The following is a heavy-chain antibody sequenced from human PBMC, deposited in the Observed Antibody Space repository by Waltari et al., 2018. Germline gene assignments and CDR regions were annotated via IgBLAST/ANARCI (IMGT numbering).Heavy chain of an antibody. CDR1: GYTFTSYA. D-gene: IGHD2-2*01. J-gene: IGHJ5*02. CDR2: SNDGNGNT. V-gene: IGHV1-3*01. Sequence: QVQLVQSGAEVKKPGASVQVSCKASGYTFTSYAMHWVRQAHGQRLAWMGWSNDGNGNTKNSQKCQGRVTITRDTSASTAYMELGSLRSEDTAGYYCAIEERIVVVPTYNWFDPWGQGTLVTVSS. CDR3: AIEERIVVVPTYNWFDP.